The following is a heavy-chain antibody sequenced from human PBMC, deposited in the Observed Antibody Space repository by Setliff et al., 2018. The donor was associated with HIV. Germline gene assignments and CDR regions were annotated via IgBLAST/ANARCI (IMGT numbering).Heavy chain of an antibody. CDR3: ARHLAEADRYRFSRVHGALKY. J-gene: IGHJ4*02. CDR1: GGSFNIHY. CDR2: ISYSGNT. V-gene: IGHV4-59*08. Sequence: SETLSLTCTVSGGSFNIHYWTWIRQPPGKGLEWIGSISYSGNTKYSPSFRSRVAISLDTSKIQFSLKLTSVTAADTAVYYCARHLAEADRYRFSRVHGALKYWGQGALVTVSS. D-gene: IGHD3-16*02.